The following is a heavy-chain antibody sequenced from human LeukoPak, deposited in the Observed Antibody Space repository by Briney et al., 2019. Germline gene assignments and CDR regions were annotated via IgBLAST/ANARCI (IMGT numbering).Heavy chain of an antibody. Sequence: PSETLSLTCTVSGGSISSSSYYWGWIRQPPGKGLEWIGSIYYSGSTYYNPSLKSRVTISVDTSKNQFSLKLSSVTAADTAVYYCARRAIFGVVNNWFDPWGQGTLVTVSS. V-gene: IGHV4-39*01. J-gene: IGHJ5*02. CDR3: ARRAIFGVVNNWFDP. D-gene: IGHD3-3*01. CDR2: IYYSGST. CDR1: GGSISSSSYY.